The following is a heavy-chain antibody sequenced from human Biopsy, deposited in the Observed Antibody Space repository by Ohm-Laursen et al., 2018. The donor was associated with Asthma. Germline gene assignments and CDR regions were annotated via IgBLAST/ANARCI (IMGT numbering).Heavy chain of an antibody. CDR2: ITYSRET. Sequence: SQTLSFTCAVSGASITTSPCYCRWPRQLPGKGLEWIGCITYSRETFFNPCLKNPLFMSLDSSKNQFSQKMTSVTVADAAVYFGARNLPGYTYGPFEDWGQGTLVTVSS. J-gene: IGHJ4*02. V-gene: IGHV4-31*11. CDR1: GASITTSPCY. CDR3: ARNLPGYTYGPFED. D-gene: IGHD5-18*01.